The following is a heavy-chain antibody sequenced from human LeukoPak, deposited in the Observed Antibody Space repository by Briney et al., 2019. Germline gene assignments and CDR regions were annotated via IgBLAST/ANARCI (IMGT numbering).Heavy chain of an antibody. CDR1: GSTFSSYS. V-gene: IGHV3-21*01. J-gene: IGHJ4*02. D-gene: IGHD3-10*01. CDR3: ARAFYGSGSLDY. CDR2: ISSSSSYI. Sequence: GGSLRLSCAASGSTFSSYSMNWVRQAPGKGLEWVSSISSSSSYIYYADSVKGRFTISRDNAKNSLYLQMNSLRAEDTAVYYCARAFYGSGSLDYWGQGTLVTVSS.